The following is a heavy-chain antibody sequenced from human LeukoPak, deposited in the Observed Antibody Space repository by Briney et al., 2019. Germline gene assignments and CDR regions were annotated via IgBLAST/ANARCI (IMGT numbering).Heavy chain of an antibody. CDR3: SRESESSGWYDY. Sequence: GGSLRLSCAAPGFMFHDYAIHRVRQAPGKGLEWVSLISRDGGSTFYADSVKGRFTISRDNSKNSLYLQMNSLRSDDTALYYCSRESESSGWYDYWGQGTLVTVSS. D-gene: IGHD6-19*01. V-gene: IGHV3-43*02. CDR2: ISRDGGST. J-gene: IGHJ4*02. CDR1: GFMFHDYA.